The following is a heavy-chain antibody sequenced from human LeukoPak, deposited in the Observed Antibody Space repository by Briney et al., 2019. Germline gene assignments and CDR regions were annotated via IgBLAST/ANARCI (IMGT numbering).Heavy chain of an antibody. CDR1: GFTFSSYA. Sequence: GGSLRLSCAASGFTFSSYAMSWVRQAPGKGLEWVSAISGSGGSTYYADSVKGRFTISRDNSKNTLYLQMNSLRAEGTAVYYCAKDPAYYDILTGYYDQAAFDYWGQGTLVTVSS. J-gene: IGHJ4*02. V-gene: IGHV3-23*01. D-gene: IGHD3-9*01. CDR3: AKDPAYYDILTGYYDQAAFDY. CDR2: ISGSGGST.